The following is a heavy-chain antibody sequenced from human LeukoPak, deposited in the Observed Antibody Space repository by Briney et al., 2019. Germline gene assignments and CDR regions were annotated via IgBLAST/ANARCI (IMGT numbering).Heavy chain of an antibody. CDR2: VFHTGNT. V-gene: IGHV4-31*11. D-gene: IGHD1-1*01. J-gene: IGHJ4*02. CDR3: ARSPGIWNEYGRLEY. Sequence: SQTLSLTCAISGDSISSGGHYWNWIRQRPGNGLEWIGYVFHTGNTYSNPSLKSRVIISVDTSKSQFSLNLSSVTAADTAVYYCARSPGIWNEYGRLEYWGQGALVTVSS. CDR1: GDSISSGGHY.